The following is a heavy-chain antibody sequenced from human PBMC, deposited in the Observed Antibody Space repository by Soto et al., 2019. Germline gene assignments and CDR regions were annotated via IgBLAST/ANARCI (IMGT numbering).Heavy chain of an antibody. V-gene: IGHV4-59*01. D-gene: IGHD2-15*01. CDR2: IYYSGST. Sequence: SETLSLTCTVSGGSISSYYWSWIRQPPGKGLEWIGYIYYSGSTNYNPSLKSRVTIAVDTSKNQFSLKLSSVTAADTAVYYCARASTSYCSGGSCYGSPGYFDYWGQGTLVPVSS. CDR1: GGSISSYY. J-gene: IGHJ4*02. CDR3: ARASTSYCSGGSCYGSPGYFDY.